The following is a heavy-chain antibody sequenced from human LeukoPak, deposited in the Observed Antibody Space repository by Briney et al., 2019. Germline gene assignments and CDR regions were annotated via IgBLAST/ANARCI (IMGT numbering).Heavy chain of an antibody. D-gene: IGHD3-10*01. CDR1: GFTLSSFQ. Sequence: GGSLRLSCAASGFTLSSFQMNWVRQAPGKGLEWVSHISGSGSTIYYADSVKGRFTISRDNAKNSLYLQMNTLRAVDTAVYYCARGYYGSAYYFDYWGQGTLVTVSS. CDR2: ISGSGSTI. J-gene: IGHJ4*02. CDR3: ARGYYGSAYYFDY. V-gene: IGHV3-48*03.